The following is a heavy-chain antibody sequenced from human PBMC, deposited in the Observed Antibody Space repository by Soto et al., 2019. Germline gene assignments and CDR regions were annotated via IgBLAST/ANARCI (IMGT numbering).Heavy chain of an antibody. CDR2: IYYSGET. V-gene: IGHV4-39*01. Sequence: QLQLQESGPGLVKPSETLSLTCTVSGVSISGTSYYWGWIRQTPAKGLAWIGTIYYSGETFYNPSLKSRVTISIDTSKTHFSLNLTSVTAADTAIYYCARHGSFWGQGALVTVSS. CDR1: GVSISGTSYY. D-gene: IGHD3-16*02. CDR3: ARHGSF. J-gene: IGHJ1*01.